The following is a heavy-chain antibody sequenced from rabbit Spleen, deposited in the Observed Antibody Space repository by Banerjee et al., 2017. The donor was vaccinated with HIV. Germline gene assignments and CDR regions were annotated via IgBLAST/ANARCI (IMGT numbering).Heavy chain of an antibody. D-gene: IGHD4-1*01. CDR3: ARVSETSGWGEDL. V-gene: IGHV1S45*01. CDR2: IYSSIHYT. Sequence: QQQLEESGGGQVKPGGTLTLSCTASGFSFSSGYDIVWVRQAPGKGLEWIGYIYSSIHYTYYANWAKGRFTISKTTSTTVTLQMTSLTVADTATYFCARVSETSGWGEDLWGPGTLVTVS. J-gene: IGHJ4*01. CDR1: GFSFSSGYD.